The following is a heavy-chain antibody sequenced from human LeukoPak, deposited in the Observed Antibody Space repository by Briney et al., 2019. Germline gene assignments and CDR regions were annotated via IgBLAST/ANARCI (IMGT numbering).Heavy chain of an antibody. Sequence: ASVKVSCKASGYTFTSYYMHWVRQAPGQGLEWMGIINPSGGSTTYAQKFQGRVTMTRDTPTSTVYMELSSLRSEDAAVYYCARASESGWREFDYWGQGTLVTVSS. J-gene: IGHJ4*02. D-gene: IGHD6-19*01. V-gene: IGHV1-46*01. CDR3: ARASESGWREFDY. CDR2: INPSGGST. CDR1: GYTFTSYY.